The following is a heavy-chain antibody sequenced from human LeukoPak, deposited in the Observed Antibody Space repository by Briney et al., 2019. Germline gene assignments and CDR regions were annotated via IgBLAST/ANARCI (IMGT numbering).Heavy chain of an antibody. J-gene: IGHJ4*02. CDR3: ARGGGSGYDWGTVY. D-gene: IGHD5-12*01. CDR1: GFTFSSHW. V-gene: IGHV3-7*04. Sequence: GGSLTLSCAASGFTFSSHWMSWVRQAPGKGLEWVANIKQDGSEKYYVDSVKGRFTISRDNAKNSLYLQMNSLTAEDTAVYYCARGGGSGYDWGTVYWGQGTLVTVSS. CDR2: IKQDGSEK.